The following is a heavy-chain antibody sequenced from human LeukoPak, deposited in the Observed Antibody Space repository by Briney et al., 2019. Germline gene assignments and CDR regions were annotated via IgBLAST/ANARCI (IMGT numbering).Heavy chain of an antibody. Sequence: PPGGSLRLSCAASGLTFSNVWMSWVRQAPGKGLEWVGFIRSKAYGGTTEYAASVKGRFTISRDDSKSIAYLQMNSLKTEDTAVYYCTRAMTPDDDAFDIWSQGTMVTVSS. CDR3: TRAMTPDDDAFDI. V-gene: IGHV3-49*04. D-gene: IGHD1-14*01. CDR2: IRSKAYGGTT. CDR1: GLTFSNVW. J-gene: IGHJ3*02.